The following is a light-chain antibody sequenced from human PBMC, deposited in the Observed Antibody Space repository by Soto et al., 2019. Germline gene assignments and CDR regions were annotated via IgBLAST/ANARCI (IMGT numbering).Light chain of an antibody. CDR2: GAS. V-gene: IGKV3-20*01. CDR1: QSVSSSSY. CDR3: QQYGSSPWT. J-gene: IGKJ1*01. Sequence: EIVLTQSPGTLSLSPGERATLSCRASQSVSSSSYLAWYEQKPGQAPRLLIYGASSRATGIPDRFSGSVSGTDFTLTISRLEPEAFAVYYCQQYGSSPWTFGQGTKVEIK.